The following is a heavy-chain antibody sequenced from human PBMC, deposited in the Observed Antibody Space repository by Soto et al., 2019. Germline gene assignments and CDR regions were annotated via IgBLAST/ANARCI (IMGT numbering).Heavy chain of an antibody. Sequence: EVQMVESGGDLVEPGGSLRLSCVTSGFMFSSAWMSWVRQGPGKGLEWVARIKSKNDGGAADYAAPVNGRFSISRDDLKSTVYLQMNSLRAEDTALYYCVEGWNDFWGQGTLVTVSS. V-gene: IGHV3-15*01. D-gene: IGHD1-1*01. CDR3: VEGWNDF. J-gene: IGHJ4*02. CDR1: GFMFSSAW. CDR2: IKSKNDGGAA.